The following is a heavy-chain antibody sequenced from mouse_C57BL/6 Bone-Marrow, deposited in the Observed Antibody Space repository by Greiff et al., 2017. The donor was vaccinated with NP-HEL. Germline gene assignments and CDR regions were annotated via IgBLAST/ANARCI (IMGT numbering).Heavy chain of an antibody. D-gene: IGHD1-1*01. J-gene: IGHJ4*01. CDR3: TPYYYGSGYAMDY. Sequence: EVKLVESGAELVRPGASVKLSCTASGFNIKDDYMHWVKQRPEQGLEWIGWIDPENGDTEYAAKFQGKATITADTSSNTAYLQLSSLTSEDTAVYYCTPYYYGSGYAMDYWGQGTSVTVSS. V-gene: IGHV14-4*01. CDR2: IDPENGDT. CDR1: GFNIKDDY.